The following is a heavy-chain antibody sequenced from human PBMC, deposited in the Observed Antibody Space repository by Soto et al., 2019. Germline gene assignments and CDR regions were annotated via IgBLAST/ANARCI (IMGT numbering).Heavy chain of an antibody. CDR2: INAGNGNT. J-gene: IGHJ4*02. CDR3: ARDRGGWSAY. V-gene: IGHV1-3*01. D-gene: IGHD6-19*01. CDR1: GYTFTSYA. Sequence: GASVKVSCKASGYTFTSYAMHWVRQAPAQRLERMGWINAGNGNTKYSQKFQGRVTITRDTSASTAYMDLSSLRSDDTAVYYCARDRGGWSAYWGQGSLVTVSS.